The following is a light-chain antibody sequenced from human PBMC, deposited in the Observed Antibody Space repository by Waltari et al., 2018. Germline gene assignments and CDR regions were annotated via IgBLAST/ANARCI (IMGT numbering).Light chain of an antibody. J-gene: IGKJ4*01. Sequence: IQVTQSPSSLSASVGDRVTMTCRASQSIRSYLNWYQQKPGKAPKLLIYDASNLQSGVPSRFSGSGSGTDFTLTISRLQAEDFATYFCQQSYSTPLTFGGGAKVEIK. CDR3: QQSYSTPLT. V-gene: IGKV1-39*01. CDR1: QSIRSY. CDR2: DAS.